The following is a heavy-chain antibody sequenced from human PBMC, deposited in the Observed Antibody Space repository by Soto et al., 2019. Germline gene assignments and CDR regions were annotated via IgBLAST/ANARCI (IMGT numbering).Heavy chain of an antibody. V-gene: IGHV3-48*01. Sequence: EVQLVESGGGLVQPGGSLRLSCKASGFTFSKYSMNWARQAPGKGLEWISYISSSSSPRYYADSVKGRFTISRDNAKNSRYLEMNSLRAEDTAIYYCGRDTQANDCSSTICHRWDYCGQGNLVTVSS. CDR2: ISSSSSPR. CDR3: GRDTQANDCSSTICHRWDY. CDR1: GFTFSKYS. D-gene: IGHD2-2*01. J-gene: IGHJ4*02.